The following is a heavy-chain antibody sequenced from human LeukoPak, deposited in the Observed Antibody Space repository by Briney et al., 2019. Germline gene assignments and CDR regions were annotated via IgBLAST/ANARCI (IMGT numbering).Heavy chain of an antibody. V-gene: IGHV3-23*01. CDR3: AKGSGYDFWSGQTYYFDY. CDR1: GFTFSSYA. J-gene: IGHJ4*02. CDR2: ISGSGGST. Sequence: GGSLRLSCAASGFTFSSYAMSWVRQAPGKGLEWVSAISGSGGSTYYADSVKGRFTISGDNSKNTLYLQMNSLRAEDTAVYYCAKGSGYDFWSGQTYYFDYWGQGTLVTVYS. D-gene: IGHD3-3*01.